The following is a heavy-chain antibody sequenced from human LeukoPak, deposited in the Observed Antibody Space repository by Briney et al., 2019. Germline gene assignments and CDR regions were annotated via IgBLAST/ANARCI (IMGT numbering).Heavy chain of an antibody. CDR3: ATRAVAAAGADY. J-gene: IGHJ4*02. Sequence: EASVKVSCKVSGYTLTELSMHWVRQAPGKGLEWMGGFDPEDGETIYAQKFQGRVTMTEDTSTDTAYMELSSLRSEDTAVYYCATRAVAAAGADYWGRGTLVTVSS. D-gene: IGHD6-13*01. V-gene: IGHV1-24*01. CDR2: FDPEDGET. CDR1: GYTLTELS.